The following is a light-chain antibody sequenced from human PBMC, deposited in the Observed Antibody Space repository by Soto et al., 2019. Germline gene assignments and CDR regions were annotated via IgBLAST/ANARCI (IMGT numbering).Light chain of an antibody. Sequence: EMVMTQSPATLSVSPGERVTLSCRASESVHRNLAWYQQKPGQGPSLLIYYASTRATGVPDRFTGSGSGTELTLTISSLQSEDFGVYHCQHSSNWPPTFGPGTKVEIK. V-gene: IGKV3-15*01. J-gene: IGKJ3*01. CDR1: ESVHRN. CDR2: YAS. CDR3: QHSSNWPPT.